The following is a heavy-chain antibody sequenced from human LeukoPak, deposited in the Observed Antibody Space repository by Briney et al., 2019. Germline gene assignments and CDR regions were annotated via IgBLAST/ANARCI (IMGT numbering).Heavy chain of an antibody. V-gene: IGHV4-38-2*02. J-gene: IGHJ4*02. D-gene: IGHD3-9*01. CDR2: IHHSGST. CDR1: GYFISSGYY. CDR3: ARDYDINNFDY. Sequence: SETLSLTCTVSGYFISSGYYWGWIRQPPGKGLQWIGSIHHSGSTYYNPSLKSRVTISVDTSKNQFSLQLNSVTPEDTAVYYCARDYDINNFDYWGQGTLVTVSS.